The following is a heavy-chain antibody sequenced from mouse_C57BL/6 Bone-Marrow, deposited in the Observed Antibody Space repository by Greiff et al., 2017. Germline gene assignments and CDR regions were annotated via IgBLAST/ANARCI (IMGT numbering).Heavy chain of an antibody. CDR1: GFNIKNTY. Sequence: EVKLMESVAELVRPGASVKLSCTASGFNIKNTYMHWVKQRPEPGLEWIGRIDPANGNTKYAPKFPGKATITADTSSNTAYLQLSSLTSEDTAIYYCAAYGKSHWYFDVWGTGTTVTVSS. D-gene: IGHD2-1*01. V-gene: IGHV14-3*01. CDR2: IDPANGNT. CDR3: AAYGKSHWYFDV. J-gene: IGHJ1*03.